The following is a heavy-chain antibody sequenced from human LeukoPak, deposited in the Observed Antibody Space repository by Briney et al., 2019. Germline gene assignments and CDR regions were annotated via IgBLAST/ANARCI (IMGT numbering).Heavy chain of an antibody. CDR3: ARDYSSSWKGAGGYWFDP. Sequence: GGSLRLSCAASGFTFSTYNLNWVRQAPGRGLEWVSHADSVKGRFTISRDNAKNSMYLQMNSLRAEDTAVYYCARDYSSSWKGAGGYWFDPWGQGTLVTVSS. V-gene: IGHV3-48*01. D-gene: IGHD6-13*01. CDR1: GFTFSTYN. J-gene: IGHJ5*02.